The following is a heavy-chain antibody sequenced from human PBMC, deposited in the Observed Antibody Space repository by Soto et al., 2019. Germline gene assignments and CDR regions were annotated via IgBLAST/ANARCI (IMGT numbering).Heavy chain of an antibody. D-gene: IGHD2-2*02. J-gene: IGHJ6*02. CDR2: IYYSGST. Sequence: PSEPLSLTCTVSGGSISSYYWSWIRQPPGKGLKWIGYIYYSGSTNYNPSLKSRVTISVDTSKNQFSLKLSSVTAADTAVYYCARDPRCSAAIGDGMSVWGQGTTVTVS. CDR1: GGSISSYY. V-gene: IGHV4-59*01. CDR3: ARDPRCSAAIGDGMSV.